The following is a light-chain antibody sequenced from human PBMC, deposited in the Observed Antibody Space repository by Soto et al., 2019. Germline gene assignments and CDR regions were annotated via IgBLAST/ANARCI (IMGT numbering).Light chain of an antibody. J-gene: IGLJ1*01. V-gene: IGLV2-14*01. CDR1: SSDVGGYNY. CDR2: EVT. Sequence: QSVLTQPASVSGSPGQSITISCTGTSSDVGGYNYVSWYQQHPDKAPKLIIYEVTNRPSGVSTRFSASKSGNTASLTISGLQAEDEADYYCCSYAGSYTYVFGTGTKVTVL. CDR3: CSYAGSYTYV.